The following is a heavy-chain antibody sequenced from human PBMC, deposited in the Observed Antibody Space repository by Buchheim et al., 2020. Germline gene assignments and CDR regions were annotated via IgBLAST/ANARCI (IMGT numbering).Heavy chain of an antibody. D-gene: IGHD3-22*01. CDR3: ARGTHYYYDSSGYTPNYYYYGRDV. V-gene: IGHV1-2*02. CDR2: INPNSGGT. CDR1: GYTFTGYY. Sequence: QVQLVQSGAEVKKPGASVKVSCKASGYTFTGYYMHWVRQAPGQGLEWMGWINPNSGGTNYAQKFQGRVTMTRDTSISTAYMELSRLRSDDTAVYYCARGTHYYYDSSGYTPNYYYYGRDVWGQGTT. J-gene: IGHJ6*02.